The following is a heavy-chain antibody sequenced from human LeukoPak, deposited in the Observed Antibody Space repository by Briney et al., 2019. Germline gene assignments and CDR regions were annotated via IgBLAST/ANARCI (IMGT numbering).Heavy chain of an antibody. V-gene: IGHV3-64*01. Sequence: GGSLRLSCAASGFTFSSYAMHWVRQAPGKGLEYVSAISSNGGSTYYANSVKGRFTISRDNSKNTLYLQMNSLRAEDTAVYYCTKGDITMIPDWGQGTLVTVSS. CDR1: GFTFSSYA. CDR2: ISSNGGST. J-gene: IGHJ4*02. CDR3: TKGDITMIPD. D-gene: IGHD3-22*01.